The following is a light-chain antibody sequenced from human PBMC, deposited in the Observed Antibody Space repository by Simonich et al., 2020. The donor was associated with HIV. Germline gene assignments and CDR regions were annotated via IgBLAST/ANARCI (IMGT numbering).Light chain of an antibody. J-gene: IGKJ1*01. CDR2: AAS. Sequence: DIQMTQSPSSLSASVGDRVTITCRASQSISTYLHWYQLKPGKAPKLLIYAASSLQSGVPSRFSGSGSGTEFTLTISSLQPEDFATYYCQQYYSTPPTFGQGTKVEIK. CDR3: QQYYSTPPT. CDR1: QSISTY. V-gene: IGKV1-39*01.